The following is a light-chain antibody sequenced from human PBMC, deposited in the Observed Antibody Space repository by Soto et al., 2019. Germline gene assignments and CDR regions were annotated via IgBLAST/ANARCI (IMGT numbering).Light chain of an antibody. Sequence: ENLLTQSPGTLSLSPWEGATLSCMASRGVSANYLAWYQQKPGQAPTLLIYGASIRAAGIPDRFSGSGSGTDFTLTIRRLEPDDFAVYYCQQYGSSPRTFGQGTKVDIK. J-gene: IGKJ1*01. CDR1: RGVSANY. V-gene: IGKV3-20*01. CDR2: GAS. CDR3: QQYGSSPRT.